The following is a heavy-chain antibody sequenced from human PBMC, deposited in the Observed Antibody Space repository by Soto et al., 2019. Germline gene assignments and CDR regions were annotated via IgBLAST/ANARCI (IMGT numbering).Heavy chain of an antibody. CDR3: ARGYDSSGSGAFDI. D-gene: IGHD3-22*01. CDR2: IWQDGNNQ. Sequence: QVQLVESGGGVVQPGRSLRLSCETSGFTFSGYVMHWVRQAPGKGLEWVSVIWQDGNNQYYAGSVKGRFTISRDNSKNTLHLQMNSLRAEDTAVYYCARGYDSSGSGAFDIWGQGTMVTVSS. J-gene: IGHJ3*02. CDR1: GFTFSGYV. V-gene: IGHV3-33*01.